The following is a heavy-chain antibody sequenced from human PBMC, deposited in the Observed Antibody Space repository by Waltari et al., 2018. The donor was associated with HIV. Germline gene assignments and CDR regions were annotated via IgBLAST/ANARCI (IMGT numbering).Heavy chain of an antibody. D-gene: IGHD2-15*01. CDR2: IYYSGST. CDR3: ARCSGGSHPDY. CDR1: GGSISSSSYY. J-gene: IGHJ4*02. Sequence: QLQLQESGPGLVKPSATLSLTCTVSGGSISSSSYYWGWIRQPPGKGLEWIGSIYYSGSTYYNPSLKSRVTISVDTSKNQFSLKLSSVTAADTAVYYCARCSGGSHPDYWGQGTLVTVSS. V-gene: IGHV4-39*07.